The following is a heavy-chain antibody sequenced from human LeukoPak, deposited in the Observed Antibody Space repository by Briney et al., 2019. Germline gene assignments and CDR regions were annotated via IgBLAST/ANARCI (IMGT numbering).Heavy chain of an antibody. CDR3: ARFHLASNWFDP. CDR1: GYSISSGYY. J-gene: IGHJ5*02. CDR2: IYHSGSN. Sequence: SETLSLTCTVSGYSISSGYYWGWIRQPPGKGLEWIGLIYHSGSNYYNPSLKSRVTISVDTSKNHFSLNLSSVTAADTAMYYCARFHLASNWFDPWGQGTLVTVSS. V-gene: IGHV4-38-2*02.